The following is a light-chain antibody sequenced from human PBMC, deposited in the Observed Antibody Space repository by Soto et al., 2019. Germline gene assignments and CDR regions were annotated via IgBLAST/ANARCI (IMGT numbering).Light chain of an antibody. J-gene: IGKJ1*01. CDR2: GAS. CDR3: QQYDTSPRT. CDR1: QSVSSNY. V-gene: IGKV3-20*01. Sequence: EVMLTQSPGTLSLSPGERATLSCRASQSVSSNYLAWYQQKSGQAPRLLIYGASNRATGIPDRFSGSGSGTDFNLTIRRLEPEDFAVYYGQQYDTSPRTFGQGTKGEFK.